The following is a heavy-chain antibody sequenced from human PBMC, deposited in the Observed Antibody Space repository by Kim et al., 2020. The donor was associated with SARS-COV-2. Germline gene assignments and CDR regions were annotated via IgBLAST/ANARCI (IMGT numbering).Heavy chain of an antibody. CDR1: GFALSSYW. V-gene: IGHV3-7*01. J-gene: IGHJ4*02. Sequence: GGSLRLSCAASGFALSSYWMSWARQAPGKGLEWVANIKPDGSDKNYVDSVKGRFAISRDNAKNSLYLQMHSLRVEDTAVYYCARGGRAVYWGQGTLVTVSS. CDR2: IKPDGSDK. D-gene: IGHD3-16*01. CDR3: ARGGRAVY.